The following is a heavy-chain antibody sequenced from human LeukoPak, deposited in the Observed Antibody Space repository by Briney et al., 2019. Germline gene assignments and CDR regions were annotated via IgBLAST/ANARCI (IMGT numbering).Heavy chain of an antibody. V-gene: IGHV3-30-3*01. CDR1: GFTFSSYA. J-gene: IGHJ5*02. D-gene: IGHD5-12*01. CDR3: ARDYSGYDYSWFDP. CDR2: ISYDGSNK. Sequence: PGGSLRLSCAASGFTFSSYAMHWVRQAPGKGLEWVAVISYDGSNKYYADSVKGRFTISRDNSKNTLYLQMNSLRAEDTAVYYCARDYSGYDYSWFDPWGQGTLVTVSS.